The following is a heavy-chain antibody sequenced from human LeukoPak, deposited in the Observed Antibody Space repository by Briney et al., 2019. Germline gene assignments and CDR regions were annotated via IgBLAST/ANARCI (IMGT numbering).Heavy chain of an antibody. D-gene: IGHD3-10*01. CDR3: ARGPLRYGSGSYFG. CDR1: GGSISSSSYY. CDR2: IYYSGST. Sequence: SETLSLTCTVSGGSISSSSYYWGWIRQPPGKGLEWIGSIYYSGSTYYNPSLKSRVTISVDTSKNQFSLKLSSVTAAGTAVYYCARGPLRYGSGSYFGWGQGTLVTVSS. J-gene: IGHJ4*02. V-gene: IGHV4-39*07.